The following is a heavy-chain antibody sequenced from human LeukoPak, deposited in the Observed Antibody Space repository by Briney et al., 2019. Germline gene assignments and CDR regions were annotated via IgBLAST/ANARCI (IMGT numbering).Heavy chain of an antibody. CDR2: ISSSGSTI. Sequence: GGSLRLSCAASGFTFSSYEMNWVRQAPGKGLEWVSYISSSGSTIYYADSVKGRFTIPRDNAKNSLYLQMNSLRAEDTAVYYCAREGFWSGYYRYYYYMDVWGKGTTVTVSS. V-gene: IGHV3-48*03. J-gene: IGHJ6*03. D-gene: IGHD3-3*01. CDR1: GFTFSSYE. CDR3: AREGFWSGYYRYYYYMDV.